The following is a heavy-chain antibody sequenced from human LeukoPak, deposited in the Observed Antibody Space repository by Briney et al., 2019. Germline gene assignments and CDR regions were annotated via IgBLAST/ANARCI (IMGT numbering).Heavy chain of an antibody. D-gene: IGHD2/OR15-2a*01. J-gene: IGHJ5*02. CDR2: MNPNSGNT. CDR3: ARGLSGENWFDP. CDR1: GYTFTSYD. V-gene: IGHV1-8*01. Sequence: ASVKVSCKASGYTFTSYDINWVRQATGQGLEWMGWMNPNSGNTGYAQKFQGRVTMTRNTSISTAYMELSNLRSEDTAVYYCARGLSGENWFDPWGQGTLVTVSS.